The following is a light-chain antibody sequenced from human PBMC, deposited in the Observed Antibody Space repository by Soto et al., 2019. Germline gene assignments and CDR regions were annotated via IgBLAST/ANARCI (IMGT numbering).Light chain of an antibody. CDR3: QQRANGVT. CDR1: QSISAY. J-gene: IGKJ3*01. V-gene: IGKV3-11*01. CDR2: DGS. Sequence: EIVLTQSPATLSLSPGERAILYCRTSQSISAYLAWYQQKPGLPPRLLIYDGSNRATGVPARLSGSGSGTDFTLTISSIEPEDIAAYYCQQRANGVTFGPGTKVDIK.